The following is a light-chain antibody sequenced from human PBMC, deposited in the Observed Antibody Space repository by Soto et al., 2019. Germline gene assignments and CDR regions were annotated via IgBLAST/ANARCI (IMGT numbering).Light chain of an antibody. J-gene: IGKJ1*01. CDR1: QGISNY. V-gene: IGKV1-27*01. CDR3: QKYNTSPWT. Sequence: DIQMTQSPSSLSASVGDRVTITCRASQGISNYLAWYQQKPGKVPKLLIYAASTLQSGVPSRFSGRGSGTDFNLTISSLQPEDVATYSCQKYNTSPWTFGQGTTVEIK. CDR2: AAS.